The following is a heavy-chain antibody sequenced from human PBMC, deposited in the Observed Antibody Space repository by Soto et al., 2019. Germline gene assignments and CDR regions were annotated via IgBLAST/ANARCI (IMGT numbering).Heavy chain of an antibody. CDR1: GFTFSSYA. CDR2: ISGSSTST. V-gene: IGHV3-23*01. Sequence: EVQLSGSGGGLVQPGGSLRLSCAASGFTFSSYAMSWVRQAPGKGLEWVSAISGSSTSTYYADSVKGRFTISRDNSKNTLYLQLNSLRAEDTAVYYCAKDPSSGFAMENYFDYCGQGTLVTVSS. D-gene: IGHD3-10*01. J-gene: IGHJ4*02. CDR3: AKDPSSGFAMENYFDY.